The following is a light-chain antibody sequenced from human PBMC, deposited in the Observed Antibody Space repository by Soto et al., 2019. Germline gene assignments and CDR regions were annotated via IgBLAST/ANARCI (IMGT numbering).Light chain of an antibody. CDR1: QSLSYW. J-gene: IGKJ2*01. V-gene: IGKV1-5*03. Sequence: DIQMTQSPSTLSASVGDTVTITCRASQSLSYWLAWYQQKPGQAPKLLIHKASTLESGVPSRLSGGGSGTELPLTISSLQPDDFASFYCQQYDRFPYTFGQGTKLEIK. CDR3: QQYDRFPYT. CDR2: KAS.